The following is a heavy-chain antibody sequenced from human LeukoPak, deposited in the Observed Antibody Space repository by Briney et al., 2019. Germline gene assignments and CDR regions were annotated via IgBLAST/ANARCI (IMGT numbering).Heavy chain of an antibody. V-gene: IGHV5-51*01. J-gene: IGHJ4*02. CDR3: ARLYCSSTSCPFDY. Sequence: GESLKISCKGSGYSFTSYWIGWVRQMPGKGLEWMGIIYPGDSDIRYSPSFQGQVTISADKSISTAYLQWSSLKASDTAVYYCARLYCSSTSCPFDYWGQGTLVTVSS. CDR2: IYPGDSDI. CDR1: GYSFTSYW. D-gene: IGHD2-2*01.